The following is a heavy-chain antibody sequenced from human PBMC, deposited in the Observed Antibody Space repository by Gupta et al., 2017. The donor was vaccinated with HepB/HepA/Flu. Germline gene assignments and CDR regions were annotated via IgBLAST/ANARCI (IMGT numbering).Heavy chain of an antibody. D-gene: IGHD4-17*01. CDR1: GGSISRSSYY. CDR3: ARPNYGDYLFAFDY. J-gene: IGHJ4*02. Sequence: QLQLQESGPGLVKPSETLSLTCNVSGGSISRSSYYWGWIRQSPGKGLEWIGSIYYSGNTYYNPSLKSRITISVDTSKNQFSLKLNXVXAADTAXYYCARPNYGDYLFAFDYWGQGTLVIVSS. CDR2: IYYSGNT. V-gene: IGHV4-39*01.